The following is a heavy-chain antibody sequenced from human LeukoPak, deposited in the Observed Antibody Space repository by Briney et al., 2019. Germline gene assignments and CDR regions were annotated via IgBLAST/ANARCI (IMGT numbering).Heavy chain of an antibody. CDR2: ISDRGGST. Sequence: PTGGSLRLSCVVSGITLSNYGMSWVRQAPGKGLEWVAGISDRGGSTNYADSVKGRLTISRDNPKNTLYLQMNSLRSEDTAVYFCAKRGVVIRAVLVVGFHKEAYYFDSWGQGALVTVSS. V-gene: IGHV3-23*01. CDR1: GITLSNYG. J-gene: IGHJ4*02. CDR3: AKRGVVIRAVLVVGFHKEAYYFDS. D-gene: IGHD2-15*01.